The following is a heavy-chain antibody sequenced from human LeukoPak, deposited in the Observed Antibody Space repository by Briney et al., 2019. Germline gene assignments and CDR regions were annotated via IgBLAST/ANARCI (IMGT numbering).Heavy chain of an antibody. CDR1: GYTFTSYY. J-gene: IGHJ6*04. Sequence: ASVKVSCKASGYTFTSYYMHWVRQAPGQGLEWMGIINPSGGSTSYAQKIQGRVTMTRDTSTSTVYMELSSLRSEDTAVYYCARVGGTMVRGATRDYYGMDVWGKGTTVTVSS. CDR2: INPSGGST. D-gene: IGHD3-10*01. CDR3: ARVGGTMVRGATRDYYGMDV. V-gene: IGHV1-46*01.